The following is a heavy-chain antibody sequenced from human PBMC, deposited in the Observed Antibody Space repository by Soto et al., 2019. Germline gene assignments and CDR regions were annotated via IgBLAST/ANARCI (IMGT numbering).Heavy chain of an antibody. D-gene: IGHD3-22*01. Sequence: SETLSLTCTVSNGSISSYYWSWIRQPPGKGLEWIGYIYYSGSTNYNPSLKSRVTISVDTSKNQFSLRLSPVTAADTAVYYCARYYYDSSGYSFDCWGQGTLVTVSS. CDR1: NGSISSYY. CDR2: IYYSGST. CDR3: ARYYYDSSGYSFDC. V-gene: IGHV4-59*01. J-gene: IGHJ4*02.